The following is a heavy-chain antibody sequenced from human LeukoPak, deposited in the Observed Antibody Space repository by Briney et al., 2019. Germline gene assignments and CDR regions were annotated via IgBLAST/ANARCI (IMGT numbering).Heavy chain of an antibody. CDR1: GFTFSSYA. CDR2: ISGSGGST. V-gene: IGHV3-23*01. Sequence: PGGSLRLSCAASGFTFSSYAMSWVRQAPGKGLEWVSAISGSGGSTYYADSVKGRFTISRDNSKNTLYLQMNSLRAEDTAVYYCAKEGARRDGYNPVDADYYFDYWGQGTLVTVSS. D-gene: IGHD5-24*01. CDR3: AKEGARRDGYNPVDADYYFDY. J-gene: IGHJ4*02.